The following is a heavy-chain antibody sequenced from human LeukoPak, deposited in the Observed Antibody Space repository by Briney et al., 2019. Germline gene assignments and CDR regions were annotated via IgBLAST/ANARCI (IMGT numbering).Heavy chain of an antibody. CDR2: ISGSGGST. V-gene: IGHV3-23*01. J-gene: IGHJ6*02. Sequence: GGSLRLSCAASGFTFSSYAMSWVRQAPGKGLEWVSAISGSGGSTYYADPVKGRFTISRDNSENTLYLQMNSLRAGDTAVYYCARKTSSRYYYGMDVWGQGTTVTVSS. D-gene: IGHD3-16*02. CDR1: GFTFSSYA. CDR3: ARKTSSRYYYGMDV.